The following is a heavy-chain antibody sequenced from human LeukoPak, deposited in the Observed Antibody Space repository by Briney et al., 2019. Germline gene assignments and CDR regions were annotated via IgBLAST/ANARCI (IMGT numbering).Heavy chain of an antibody. D-gene: IGHD6-13*01. CDR3: AKGGSWSYNWFDP. J-gene: IGHJ5*02. CDR1: GFTFNSYA. V-gene: IGHV3-23*01. CDR2: ITTSGGTT. Sequence: PGGSLRLSCAASGFTFNSYAMSWVRQAPGKGLEWVSAITTSGGTTYYADSVKGRFTISRDDSKNTLYLQMNSLRAEDTAVYYCAKGGSWSYNWFDPWGQGTLVTVSS.